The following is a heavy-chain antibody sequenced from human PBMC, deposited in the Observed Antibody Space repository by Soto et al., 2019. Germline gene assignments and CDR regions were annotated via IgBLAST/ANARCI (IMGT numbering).Heavy chain of an antibody. CDR2: IWYDGSNK. CDR1: GFTFSSYG. CDR3: ARDQGRGYKYCFDS. D-gene: IGHD5-18*01. Sequence: QVQLVESGGGVVQPGRSLRLSCAASGFTFSSYGMHWVRQAPRKGLEWVAVIWYDGSNKYYADSVQGRFTISRDNSKTTLYLQMKSLRAEDTAVYYCARDQGRGYKYCFDSWGQGTLVTVSS. V-gene: IGHV3-33*01. J-gene: IGHJ4*02.